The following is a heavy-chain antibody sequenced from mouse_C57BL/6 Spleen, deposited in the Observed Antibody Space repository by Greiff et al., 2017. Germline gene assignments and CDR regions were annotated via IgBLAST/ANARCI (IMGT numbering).Heavy chain of an antibody. CDR3: AREELGGRAY. Sequence: EVKVVESGGGLVKPGGSLKLSCAASGFTFSSYAMSWVRPTPEKRLEWVATISDGGSYTYYPDNVKGRFTISRDNAKNNLYLQMSHLKSEDTAMYDCAREELGGRAYWGQGTLVTVSA. D-gene: IGHD4-1*01. CDR2: ISDGGSYT. J-gene: IGHJ3*01. CDR1: GFTFSSYA. V-gene: IGHV5-4*01.